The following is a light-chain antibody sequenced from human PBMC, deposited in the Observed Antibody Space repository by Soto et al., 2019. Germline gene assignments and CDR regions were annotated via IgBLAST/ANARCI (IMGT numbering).Light chain of an antibody. J-gene: IGKJ5*01. CDR1: QSFRGL. CDR3: QQRSSWPPT. V-gene: IGKV3-11*01. CDR2: DAY. Sequence: EIVLTQSPATLFAFPGDRVTLSCRASQSFRGLLAWYQQKPGQAPRLLIYDAYNRATGIPPRFSGSGSGTDLTLSISGLEPEDSAVYYCQQRSSWPPTFGQGTRLEIK.